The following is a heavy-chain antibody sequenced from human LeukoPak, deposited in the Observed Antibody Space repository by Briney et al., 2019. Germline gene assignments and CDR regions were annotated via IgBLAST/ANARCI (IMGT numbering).Heavy chain of an antibody. CDR2: ISGSGGST. D-gene: IGHD3-9*01. Sequence: GGTLRLSCAASGFTFSSYGMSWVRQAPGKGLEWVSAISGSGGSTYYADSVKGRFTISRDNSKNTLYLQMNSLRAEDTAVYYCAKDLLTGYYRWFDPWGQGTLVTVSS. J-gene: IGHJ5*02. CDR3: AKDLLTGYYRWFDP. CDR1: GFTFSSYG. V-gene: IGHV3-23*01.